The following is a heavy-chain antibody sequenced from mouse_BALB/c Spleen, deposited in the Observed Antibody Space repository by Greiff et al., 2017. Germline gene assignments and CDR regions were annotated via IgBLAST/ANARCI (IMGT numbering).Heavy chain of an antibody. CDR2: IDPANGNT. CDR1: GFNINDTY. J-gene: IGHJ2*01. CDR3: ARGSY. V-gene: IGHV14-3*02. Sequence: EVQLKESGAELVKPGASVKLSCTASGFNINDTYMPWVKQRPEQGLEWIGRIDPANGNTKYDPKFQGKATITADTSSNTAYLQLSSLTSEDTAVYYCARGSYWGQGTTLTVSS.